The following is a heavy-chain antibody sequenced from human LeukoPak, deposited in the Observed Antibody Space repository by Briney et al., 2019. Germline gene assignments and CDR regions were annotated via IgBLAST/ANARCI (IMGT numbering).Heavy chain of an antibody. CDR2: IYTSGST. D-gene: IGHD3-3*01. J-gene: IGHJ4*02. CDR1: GGSISSYY. V-gene: IGHV4-4*07. Sequence: SETLSLTCTVSGGSISSYYWSWIRQPAGKGLEWIGRIYTSGSTNYNPSLKSRVTMSVDTSKNQFSLKLSSVTAADTAVYYCARTYDFWSGYHHSYFDYWGQGTLVTVSS. CDR3: ARTYDFWSGYHHSYFDY.